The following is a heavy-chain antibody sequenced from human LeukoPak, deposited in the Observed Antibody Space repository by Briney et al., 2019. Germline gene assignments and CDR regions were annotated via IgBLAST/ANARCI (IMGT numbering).Heavy chain of an antibody. D-gene: IGHD5-24*01. V-gene: IGHV3-33*01. J-gene: IGHJ4*02. CDR1: GFTFSSYG. CDR2: IWRDGSNQ. Sequence: GRSLRLSCAASGFTFSSYGMHWVRQAPGKGLEWVAVIWRDGSNQYYADSVKGRFTISRDNSKNTLYLQMDSLRAEDTAIYYCARYDGYVFYIDYWGQGTLVTVSS. CDR3: ARYDGYVFYIDY.